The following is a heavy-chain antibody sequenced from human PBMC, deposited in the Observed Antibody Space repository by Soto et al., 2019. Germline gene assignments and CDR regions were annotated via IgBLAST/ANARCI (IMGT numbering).Heavy chain of an antibody. CDR3: ARPHSSRWHYFDY. CDR2: INSDGSST. V-gene: IGHV3-74*02. J-gene: IGHJ4*02. CDR1: GFTFNSYW. D-gene: IGHD6-13*01. Sequence: EVQLVESGGGLVQPGGSLRLSCAASGFTFNSYWMHWVRQTPGKGLVWVSDINSDGSSTRYADSVKGRFIISRDNAKNMLYLQMNSLRAEDTAVYYCARPHSSRWHYFDYWGQGTLVTVSS.